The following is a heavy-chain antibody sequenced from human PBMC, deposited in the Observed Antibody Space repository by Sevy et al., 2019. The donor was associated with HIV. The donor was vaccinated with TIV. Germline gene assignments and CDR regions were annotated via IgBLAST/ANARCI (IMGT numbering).Heavy chain of an antibody. Sequence: GGSLRLSCAVSGFSFDSYGMTWVRQAPGKGLEWVSGISGSGTRTYYADSVKGRFIISRDNSKNTLYLQMNSLRSEDTAIYYCARSQSSSWHYFDYWGQGTLVTVSS. CDR2: ISGSGTRT. D-gene: IGHD6-13*01. CDR3: ARSQSSSWHYFDY. V-gene: IGHV3-23*01. J-gene: IGHJ4*02. CDR1: GFSFDSYG.